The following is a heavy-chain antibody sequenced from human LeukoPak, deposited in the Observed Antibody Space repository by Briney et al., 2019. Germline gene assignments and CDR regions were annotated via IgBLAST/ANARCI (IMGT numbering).Heavy chain of an antibody. CDR3: ARGLYEGFGELVDYYYMDV. D-gene: IGHD3-10*01. J-gene: IGHJ6*03. CDR2: IIPIFGTA. Sequence: GASVKVSCKASGGTFSSYAISWVRQAPGQGLEWKGGIIPIFGTANYAQKFQGRVTITADKSTSTAYMELSSLRSEDTAVYYCARGLYEGFGELVDYYYMDVWGKGTTVTVSS. CDR1: GGTFSSYA. V-gene: IGHV1-69*06.